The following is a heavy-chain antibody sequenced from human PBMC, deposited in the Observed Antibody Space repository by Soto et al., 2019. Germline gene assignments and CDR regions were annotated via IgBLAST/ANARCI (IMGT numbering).Heavy chain of an antibody. D-gene: IGHD6-19*01. CDR3: ARGGAVAGTMGFDY. CDR2: IYYSGST. J-gene: IGHJ4*02. CDR1: GGSISSYY. Sequence: QVQLQESGPGLVKPSETLSLTCTVSGGSISSYYWSWIRQPPGKGLEWIGYIYYSGSTNYNPSLKSRVTISVDTSKNQFSLKLSSVTAADTAVYYCARGGAVAGTMGFDYWGLGTLVTVSS. V-gene: IGHV4-59*01.